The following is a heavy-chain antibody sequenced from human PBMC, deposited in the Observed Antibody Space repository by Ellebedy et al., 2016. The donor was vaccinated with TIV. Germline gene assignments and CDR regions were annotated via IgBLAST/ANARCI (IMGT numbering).Heavy chain of an antibody. D-gene: IGHD2-15*01. J-gene: IGHJ4*02. CDR3: VRGPLGYCSGGSCSADY. CDR1: GYSFTSYW. V-gene: IGHV5-51*01. CDR2: IYPGDSNT. Sequence: GESLKISCKGSGYSFTSYWIGWVRQMPRKGLEWMGNIYPGDSNTAYSPSFQGQVTISADKSISSAYLQWSSLKASDTAMYYCVRGPLGYCSGGSCSADYWGQGTLVTVSS.